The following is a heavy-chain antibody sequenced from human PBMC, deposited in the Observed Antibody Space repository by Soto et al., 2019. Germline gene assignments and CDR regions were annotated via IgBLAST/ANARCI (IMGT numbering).Heavy chain of an antibody. D-gene: IGHD2-2*01. CDR1: GYTFNTYG. V-gene: IGHV1-18*04. CDR2: ISGYNGNT. J-gene: IGHJ5*02. Sequence: QVHLVQSGPEVKKPGASVKVSCKASGYTFNTYGITWVRQAPGQGLEWMGWISGYNGNTNVDQQFQGRVTLTPDTSTNTAYMEMRGLRPYATAVCYWGRALCSSASCYWFDPWCQGTRVSVSS. CDR3: GRALCSSASCYWFDP.